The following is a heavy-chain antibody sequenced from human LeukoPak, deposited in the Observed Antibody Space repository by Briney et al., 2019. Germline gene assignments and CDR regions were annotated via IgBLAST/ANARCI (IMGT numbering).Heavy chain of an antibody. V-gene: IGHV1-69*06. CDR3: ARENPIAAADDY. D-gene: IGHD6-13*01. J-gene: IGHJ4*02. CDR1: GGTFSSYA. Sequence: ASVKVSCKASGGTFSSYAISWVRQAPGQGLEWMGGIIPIFGTANYAQKFQGRVTITADKSTSTAYMELSSLRSDDTAVYYCARENPIAAADDYWGQGTLVTVSS. CDR2: IIPIFGTA.